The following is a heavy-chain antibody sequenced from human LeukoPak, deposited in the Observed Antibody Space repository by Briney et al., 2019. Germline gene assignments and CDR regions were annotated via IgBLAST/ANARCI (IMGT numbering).Heavy chain of an antibody. V-gene: IGHV4-59*01. CDR2: IYYSGST. CDR3: ARARHNYFDY. CDR1: GGSISSYY. J-gene: IGHJ4*02. Sequence: SETLSLTCTVSGGSISSYYWSWLRQPPGQGLEWIGYIYYSGSTNYNPSLKSRVTISVDTSKNQFSLKLSSVTAADTAVYYCARARHNYFDYWGQGTLVTVSS.